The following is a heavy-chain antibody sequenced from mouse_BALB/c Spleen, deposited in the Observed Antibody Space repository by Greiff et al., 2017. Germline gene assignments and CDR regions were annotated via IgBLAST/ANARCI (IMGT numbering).Heavy chain of an antibody. CDR3: AREDGKSAMDY. V-gene: IGHV5-17*02. Sequence: EVQLVESGGGLVQPGGSRKLSCAASGFTFSSFGMHWVRKAPEKGLEWVAYISSGSSTIYYADTVKGRFTISRDNPKNNLFLQMTSLRSEDTAMYYCAREDGKSAMDYWGQGTSVTVSS. CDR1: GFTFSSFG. J-gene: IGHJ4*01. D-gene: IGHD2-1*01. CDR2: ISSGSSTI.